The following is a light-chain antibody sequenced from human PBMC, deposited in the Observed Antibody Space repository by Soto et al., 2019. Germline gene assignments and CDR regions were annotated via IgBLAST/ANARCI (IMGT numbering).Light chain of an antibody. CDR3: QQRSNWRVT. CDR2: HAS. V-gene: IGKV3D-20*02. J-gene: IGKJ4*01. CDR1: QSVSSSY. Sequence: EFVLTQPPGALSLSPVERATLSCRASQSVSSSYLAWYQQKPGQAPRLLIYHASNRATGIPARFSGSGSGTDFTLTISSLEPEDIAVYYCQQRSNWRVTFGGGTKVDI.